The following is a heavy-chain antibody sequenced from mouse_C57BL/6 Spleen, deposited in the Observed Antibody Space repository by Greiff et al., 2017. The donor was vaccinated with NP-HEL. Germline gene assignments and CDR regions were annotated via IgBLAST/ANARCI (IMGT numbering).Heavy chain of an antibody. J-gene: IGHJ2*01. Sequence: QVQLQQPGAELVMPGASVKLSCKASGYTFTSYWMHWVKQRPGQGLEWIGEIDPADSYTKYNQKFKGKSTLTVDKSSSTAYMQLSSLTSDDSAVYYCASQIRLRWAFGYRGQCTTLTVSS. CDR2: IDPADSYT. CDR1: GYTFTSYW. CDR3: ASQIRLRWAFGY. V-gene: IGHV1-69*01. D-gene: IGHD3-2*02.